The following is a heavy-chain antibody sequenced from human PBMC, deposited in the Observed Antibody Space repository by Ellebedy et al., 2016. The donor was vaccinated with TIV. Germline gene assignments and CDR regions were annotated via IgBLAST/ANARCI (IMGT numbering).Heavy chain of an antibody. J-gene: IGHJ3*02. Sequence: PGGSLRLPCAASRITFSSYTMHWVPQAPGQGLEWVAVISTDGSNTYDADSVKGRFTISRDNSKNPLYLQVNSLRAEDTAVYYCAGEAHGFCSSGTCYGGSAFDIWGQGTMVTVSS. V-gene: IGHV3-30-3*01. D-gene: IGHD2-15*01. CDR2: ISTDGSNT. CDR1: RITFSSYT. CDR3: AGEAHGFCSSGTCYGGSAFDI.